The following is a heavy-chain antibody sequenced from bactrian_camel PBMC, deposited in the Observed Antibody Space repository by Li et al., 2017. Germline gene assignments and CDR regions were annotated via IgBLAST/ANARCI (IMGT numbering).Heavy chain of an antibody. Sequence: HVQLVESGGGSVQAGGSLKLSCVTSGSIFSSCGMGWYRQVPGRERELVAIPAPDGTTRYADSVKGRFTRSQDNVENIMYLQMNSLKTDDTAVYYCSANCKHLGARYWGQGTQVTVS. CDR3: SANCKHLGARY. V-gene: IGHV3S53*01. D-gene: IGHD2*01. J-gene: IGHJ4*01. CDR2: PAPDGTT. CDR1: GSIFSSCG.